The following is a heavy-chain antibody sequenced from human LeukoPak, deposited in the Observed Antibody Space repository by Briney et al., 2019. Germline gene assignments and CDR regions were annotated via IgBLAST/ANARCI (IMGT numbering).Heavy chain of an antibody. CDR2: INPNSGGT. Sequence: VASVKVSCKASGYTFTGYYMHWVRQAPGQGLEWMGWINPNSGGTNYAQKFQGWVTMTRDTSISTAYMELSRLRSDDTAVYYCARGGFFDVGDAFDIWGQGTMVTVSS. CDR1: GYTFTGYY. V-gene: IGHV1-2*04. J-gene: IGHJ3*02. D-gene: IGHD3/OR15-3a*01. CDR3: ARGGFFDVGDAFDI.